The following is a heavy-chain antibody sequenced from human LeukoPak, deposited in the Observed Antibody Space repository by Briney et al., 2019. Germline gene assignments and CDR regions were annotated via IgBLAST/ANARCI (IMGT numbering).Heavy chain of an antibody. CDR3: ARGSWGFDP. CDR2: ISSSSSDI. V-gene: IGHV3-21*01. CDR1: VFTLRSYS. Sequence: ARGSLRLSPAPSVFTLRSYSTSWVRHAPRKRREWVSSISSSSSDIYYADSVKGRFTIARDNAKDSLYLQMNSLRAEDTAVYYCARGSWGFDPWGQGTLVTVSS. J-gene: IGHJ5*02. D-gene: IGHD6-13*01.